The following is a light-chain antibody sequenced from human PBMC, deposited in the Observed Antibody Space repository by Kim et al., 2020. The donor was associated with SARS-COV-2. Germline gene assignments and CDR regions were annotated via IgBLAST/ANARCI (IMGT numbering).Light chain of an antibody. Sequence: DIQMTQSPSSLSASVGDRVTITCRASQGISNYLVWFQQKPGKAPKSLIYAASNLQSGVPSKFSGSGSGTDFTLTISSLQPEDSATYYCQQYSTFPLTFGGGTKVEI. CDR2: AAS. V-gene: IGKV1-16*02. J-gene: IGKJ4*01. CDR1: QGISNY. CDR3: QQYSTFPLT.